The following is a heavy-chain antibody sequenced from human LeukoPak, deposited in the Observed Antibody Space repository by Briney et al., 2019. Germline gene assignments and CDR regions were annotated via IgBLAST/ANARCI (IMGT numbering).Heavy chain of an antibody. D-gene: IGHD6-13*01. J-gene: IGHJ6*03. CDR1: GGSIDSYY. V-gene: IGHV4-59*01. Sequence: SETLSLTCTVSGGSIDSYYWNWIRQPPGKGLEWIGYIYYSGGTNYNPSLKSRVTIAVDTSKNQFSLKLSSVTAADTAVYYCARRAAAVGTYYMDVWGKGTTVTASS. CDR3: ARRAAAVGTYYMDV. CDR2: IYYSGGT.